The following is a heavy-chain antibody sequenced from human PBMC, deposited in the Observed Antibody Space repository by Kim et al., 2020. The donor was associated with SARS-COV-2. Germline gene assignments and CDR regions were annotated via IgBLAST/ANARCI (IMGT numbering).Heavy chain of an antibody. CDR3: ARDRPFLTGDRRGDY. J-gene: IGHJ4*02. V-gene: IGHV1-18*01. D-gene: IGHD7-27*01. CDR2: ISAYNGNT. CDR1: GYTFTSYG. Sequence: ASVKVSCKASGYTFTSYGISWVRQAPGQGLEWMGWISAYNGNTNYAQKLQGRVTMTTDTSTSTAYMELRSLRSDDTAVYYCARDRPFLTGDRRGDYWGQGTLVTVSS.